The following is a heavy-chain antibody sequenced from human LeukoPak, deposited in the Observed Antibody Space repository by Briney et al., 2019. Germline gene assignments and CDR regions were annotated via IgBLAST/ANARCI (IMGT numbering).Heavy chain of an antibody. D-gene: IGHD3-3*01. CDR1: GFTFSSYG. CDR3: AKLEGVVFSVYIHYYYGMDV. Sequence: GGSLRLSCAASGFTFSSYGMHWVRQAPGKGLEWVAVISYDGSNKYYADSVKGRFTTSRDNSKNTLYLQMNSLRAEDTAVYYCAKLEGVVFSVYIHYYYGMDVWGQGTTVTVSS. CDR2: ISYDGSNK. J-gene: IGHJ6*02. V-gene: IGHV3-30*18.